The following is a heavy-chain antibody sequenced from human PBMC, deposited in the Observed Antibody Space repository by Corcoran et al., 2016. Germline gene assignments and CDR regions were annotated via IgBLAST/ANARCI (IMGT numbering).Heavy chain of an antibody. D-gene: IGHD2-2*02. Sequence: QVQLVESGGGVVQPGRSLRLSWAASGFTFSSYGRHGDRQAPGKGLEWVAVISYDGSNKYYADSVKGRFTISRDNSKNTLYLKMNSLRAEDTDVYDSAKEGTLVPAAIPPRYYYYGMDVWGHGTTVTVSS. CDR1: GFTFSSYG. CDR3: AKEGTLVPAAIPPRYYYYGMDV. J-gene: IGHJ6*02. V-gene: IGHV3-30*18. CDR2: ISYDGSNK.